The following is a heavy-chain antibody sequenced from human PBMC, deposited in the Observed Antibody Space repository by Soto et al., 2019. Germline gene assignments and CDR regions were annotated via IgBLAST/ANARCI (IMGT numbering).Heavy chain of an antibody. V-gene: IGHV3-74*01. J-gene: IGHJ6*02. CDR2: INPDGSST. CDR1: GFTFSKYW. Sequence: GGSLRLSCAASGFTFSKYWMHWFRQAPGQGLVWVSRINPDGSSTSYADSVKGRFTFSRDNAKNTLHLQMNSLRGEDTAVYFCVRDSFFNHYYSGMDVWGQGTPVTVSS. CDR3: VRDSFFNHYYSGMDV.